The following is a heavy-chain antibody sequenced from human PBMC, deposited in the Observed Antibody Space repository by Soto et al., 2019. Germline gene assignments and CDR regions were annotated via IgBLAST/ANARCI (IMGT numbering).Heavy chain of an antibody. CDR1: GGTFSSYA. D-gene: IGHD2-8*01. J-gene: IGHJ1*01. CDR2: IIPIFGTA. Sequence: SVKVSGKASGGTFSSYAISWVRQAPGQGLEWMGGIIPIFGTANYAQKFQGRVTITADESTSTAYMELSSLRSEDTAVYYCAGGFFIKGVGYIAWFLGYFKQGGRATRVTV. CDR3: AGGFFIKGVGYIAWFLGYFKQ. V-gene: IGHV1-69*13.